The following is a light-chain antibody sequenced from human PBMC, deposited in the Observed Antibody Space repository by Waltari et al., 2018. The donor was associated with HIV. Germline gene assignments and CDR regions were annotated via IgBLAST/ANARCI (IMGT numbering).Light chain of an antibody. Sequence: QSALTQPPSASGSPGQSVTISCTGTSSDVGGYHYVSWYQQHPGKAPKVMIYEVSKRPSGVPDRVPGSNSVNTASLTVSGLQAEDEADYHCSSYAGSHNFVVFGGGTKLTVL. CDR3: SSYAGSHNFVV. J-gene: IGLJ2*01. CDR2: EVS. CDR1: SSDVGGYHY. V-gene: IGLV2-8*01.